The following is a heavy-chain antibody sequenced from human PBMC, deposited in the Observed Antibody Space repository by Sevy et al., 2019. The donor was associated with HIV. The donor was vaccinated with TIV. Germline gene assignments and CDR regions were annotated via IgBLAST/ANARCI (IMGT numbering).Heavy chain of an antibody. J-gene: IGHJ4*02. CDR2: ISGSGGST. CDR1: GFTFSSYG. CDR3: AKDLGPVTTVVTPGFDY. D-gene: IGHD4-17*01. Sequence: GGSLRLSCAASGFTFSSYGMSWVRQAPGKGLEWVSAISGSGGSTYYADSVKGRFTISRDNSKNTLYLQMNSLRAEDTAVYYCAKDLGPVTTVVTPGFDYWGQGTLVTVSS. V-gene: IGHV3-23*01.